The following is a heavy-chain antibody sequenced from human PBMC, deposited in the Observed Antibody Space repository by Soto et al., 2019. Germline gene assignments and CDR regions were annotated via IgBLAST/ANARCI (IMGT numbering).Heavy chain of an antibody. Sequence: GGSLRLSCAASGFTFSSYGMHWVRQAPGKGLEWVAVIWYDGSNKYYADSVKGRFTISRDNSKNTLYLQMNSLRAEDTAVYYCARDDALSLGYCSGGSCYSEDKTFDYWGQGTLVTVSS. D-gene: IGHD2-15*01. V-gene: IGHV3-33*01. CDR3: ARDDALSLGYCSGGSCYSEDKTFDY. CDR1: GFTFSSYG. J-gene: IGHJ4*02. CDR2: IWYDGSNK.